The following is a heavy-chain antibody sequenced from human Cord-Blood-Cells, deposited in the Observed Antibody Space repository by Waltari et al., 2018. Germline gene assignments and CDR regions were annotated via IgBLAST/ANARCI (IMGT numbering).Heavy chain of an antibody. D-gene: IGHD1-1*01. V-gene: IGHV4-39*01. Sequence: QLQLQESGPGLVKPSETLSLTCTVSGGSISSSSYYWGWIRQPPGKGLEWIGSIYYSGSTYYNPSLKSRGTISVDTSKNQFSLKLSSVTAADTAVYYCARQRTSQVRLSYYYYYMDVWGKGTTVTVSS. J-gene: IGHJ6*03. CDR2: IYYSGST. CDR1: GGSISSSSYY. CDR3: ARQRTSQVRLSYYYYYMDV.